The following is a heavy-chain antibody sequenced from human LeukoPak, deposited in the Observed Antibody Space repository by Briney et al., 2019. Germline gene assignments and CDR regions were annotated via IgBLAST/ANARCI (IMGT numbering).Heavy chain of an antibody. J-gene: IGHJ6*03. V-gene: IGHV1-8*01. CDR1: GYTFTSYD. D-gene: IGHD3-10*01. Sequence: GASVKVSCKASGYTFTSYDINWVRQATGQGLEWMGWMNPNSGNTGYAQKFQGRVTMTRNTSISTAYMELSSLRSEDTAVYYCARVKHVGTMVRGRFYYMDVWGKGTTVTISS. CDR2: MNPNSGNT. CDR3: ARVKHVGTMVRGRFYYMDV.